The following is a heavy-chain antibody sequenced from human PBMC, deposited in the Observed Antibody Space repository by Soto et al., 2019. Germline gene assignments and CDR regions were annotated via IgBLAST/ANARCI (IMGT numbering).Heavy chain of an antibody. D-gene: IGHD2-15*01. J-gene: IGHJ6*02. V-gene: IGHV3-7*01. CDR3: ARVPSVVVVAATPYYYYGMDV. CDR1: GFTFSSYW. Sequence: PGGSLRISCAASGFTFSSYWMSWVRQAPGKGLEWVANIKQDGSEKYYVDSVKGRFTISRDNAKNSLYLQMNSLRAEDTAVYYCARVPSVVVVAATPYYYYGMDVWGQGTTVTVSS. CDR2: IKQDGSEK.